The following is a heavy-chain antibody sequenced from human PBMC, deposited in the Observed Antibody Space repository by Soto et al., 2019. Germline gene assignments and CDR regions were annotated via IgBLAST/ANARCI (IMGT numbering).Heavy chain of an antibody. J-gene: IGHJ6*02. Sequence: QVQLVQSGAEVKKPGSSVTVSCKASGGTFGNSAISWVRQAPGQGLEWMGGIMPIFPTPDYAQKFQGRVTINADEYTSTAYMELTSLRSEDTAVYYCARDKYRQPTGGNYYYGMDVWGQGTTVTV. CDR2: IMPIFPTP. CDR1: GGTFGNSA. CDR3: ARDKYRQPTGGNYYYGMDV. V-gene: IGHV1-69*12. D-gene: IGHD1-26*01.